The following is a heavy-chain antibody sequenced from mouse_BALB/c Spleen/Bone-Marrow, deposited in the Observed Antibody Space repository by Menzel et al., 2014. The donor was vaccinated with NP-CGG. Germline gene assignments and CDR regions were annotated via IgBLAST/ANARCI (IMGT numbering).Heavy chain of an antibody. J-gene: IGHJ1*01. Sequence: EVKLVESGGDLVKPGGSLKLSCAASGFTFSTYGMSWVRQTPDKRLEWVATISSGGGYTYYPDNVKGRFTISRDNAKNTLYLQMRSLKSEDTDMYYCARRGNWDVRGYFDVWGAGTTVAVSS. CDR1: GFTFSTYG. D-gene: IGHD4-1*01. CDR2: ISSGGGYT. CDR3: ARRGNWDVRGYFDV. V-gene: IGHV5-6*02.